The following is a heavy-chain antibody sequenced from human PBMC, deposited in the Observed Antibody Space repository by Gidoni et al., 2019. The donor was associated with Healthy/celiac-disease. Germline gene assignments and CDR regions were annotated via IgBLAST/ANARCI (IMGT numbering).Heavy chain of an antibody. Sequence: QVQLQQSGPGLVKPSQTLSLTCAIPGDSVSSNSAAWNWLRQSPSRGLEWLGRTYYRSKWYNDYAVSVKSRITINPDTSKNQFSLQLNSVTPEDTAVYYCARDSWWDSMGIGERYEYYFDYWGQGTLVTVSS. J-gene: IGHJ4*02. V-gene: IGHV6-1*01. CDR2: TYYRSKWYN. D-gene: IGHD5-12*01. CDR3: ARDSWWDSMGIGERYEYYFDY. CDR1: GDSVSSNSAA.